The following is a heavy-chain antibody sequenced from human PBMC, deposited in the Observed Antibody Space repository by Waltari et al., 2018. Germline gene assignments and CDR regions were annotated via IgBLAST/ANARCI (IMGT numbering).Heavy chain of an antibody. CDR2: IYYSGST. D-gene: IGHD6-13*01. J-gene: IGHJ6*02. V-gene: IGHV4-59*01. CDR3: ARLDYYYYGMDV. CDR1: GGSISIYY. Sequence: QVQLQESGPGLVKPSETLSLTCTVSGGSISIYYWSWIRQPPGKGLEWIGYIYYSGSTNYNPSLKSRVTISVDTSKNQFSLKLSSVTAADTAVYYCARLDYYYYGMDVWGQGTTVTVSS.